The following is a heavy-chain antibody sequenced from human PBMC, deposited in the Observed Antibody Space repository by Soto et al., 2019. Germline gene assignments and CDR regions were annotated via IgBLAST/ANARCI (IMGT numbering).Heavy chain of an antibody. D-gene: IGHD3-3*01. CDR2: FSGSGGST. CDR3: ARDWTGDTCPCLDV. V-gene: IGHV3-23*01. J-gene: IGHJ6*02. CDR1: GFTFSNYA. Sequence: EVQLLESGGGLVQPGGSLRLSCAAAGFTFSNYALTWVRQSPGKGLEWVSTFSGSGGSTYYTDSVRGRFTISRDNSKNTLFLQMNSLRVEDTAIYYCARDWTGDTCPCLDVWGQGATFSVSS.